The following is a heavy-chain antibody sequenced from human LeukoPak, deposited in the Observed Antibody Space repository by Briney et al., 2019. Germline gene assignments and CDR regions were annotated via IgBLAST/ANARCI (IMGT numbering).Heavy chain of an antibody. CDR1: GGSISSSNW. V-gene: IGHV4-4*02. Sequence: SETLSLTCAVSGGSISSSNWWSWVRQPPGKGLEWIGEIYHSGSTNYNPSLKSRVTISVDKSKNQFSLKLSSVTAADTAVYYCARVRQAGYSSGWYTRGNWFDPWGQGTLVTVSS. D-gene: IGHD6-19*01. CDR3: ARVRQAGYSSGWYTRGNWFDP. CDR2: IYHSGST. J-gene: IGHJ5*02.